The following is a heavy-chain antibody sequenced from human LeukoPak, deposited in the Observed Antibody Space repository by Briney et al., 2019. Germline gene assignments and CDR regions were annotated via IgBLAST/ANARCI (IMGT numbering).Heavy chain of an antibody. CDR3: ATGYADYGGAADY. CDR2: ISSSNSYI. D-gene: IGHD4-17*01. CDR1: GFTFSSYS. Sequence: GGSLRLSCAASGFTFSSYSMNWVRQAPGKGLEWVSSISSSNSYIYYADSVKGRFTISRDNAKNSLYLQMNSLRAEDTAVYYCATGYADYGGAADYWGQGTLVTVSS. J-gene: IGHJ4*02. V-gene: IGHV3-21*04.